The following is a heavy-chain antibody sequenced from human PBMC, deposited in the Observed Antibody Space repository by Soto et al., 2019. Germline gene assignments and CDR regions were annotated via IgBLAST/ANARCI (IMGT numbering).Heavy chain of an antibody. V-gene: IGHV3-23*01. CDR1: GFTLSSNP. D-gene: IGHD4-17*01. CDR2: ISGSAGST. CDR3: AKGHGDYVWHYFDY. J-gene: IGHJ4*02. Sequence: EVQLLESGGGLVQPGGSLRLSFAASGFTLSSNPMSWVRQAPGKGLGWVSSISGSAGSTYYADSVKGRFTISRDNSKNTLYVQMNSLRAEDTAVYYCAKGHGDYVWHYFDYWGQGTLVTVSS.